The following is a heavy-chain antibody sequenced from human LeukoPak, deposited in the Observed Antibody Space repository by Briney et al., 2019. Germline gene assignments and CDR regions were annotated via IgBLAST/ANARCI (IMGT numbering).Heavy chain of an antibody. V-gene: IGHV4-4*07. CDR3: AREPRRSRDHYYYYMVV. D-gene: IGHD6-13*01. CDR1: GGSISSYY. Sequence: SETLSLTCTVSGGSISSYYWSWIRQPAGKGLEWIGRIYTSGSTNYNPSLKSRVTMSVDTSKNQFSLKLSSVTAADTAVYYCAREPRRSRDHYYYYMVVCGKGATVTVSS. J-gene: IGHJ6*03. CDR2: IYTSGST.